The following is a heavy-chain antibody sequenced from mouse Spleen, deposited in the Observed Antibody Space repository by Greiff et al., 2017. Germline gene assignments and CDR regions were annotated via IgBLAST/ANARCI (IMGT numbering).Heavy chain of an antibody. CDR3: ARAVHYYDGSSWFAY. J-gene: IGHJ3*01. V-gene: IGHV1-12*01. CDR1: GYTFTSYN. D-gene: IGHD1-1*01. Sequence: QVQLKQSGAELVKPGASVKMSCKASGYTFTSYNMHWVKQTPGQGLEWIGAIYPGNGDTSYNQKFKGKATLTVDKSSSTAYMQLSSLTSEDSAVYYCARAVHYYDGSSWFAYWGQGTLVTVSA. CDR2: IYPGNGDT.